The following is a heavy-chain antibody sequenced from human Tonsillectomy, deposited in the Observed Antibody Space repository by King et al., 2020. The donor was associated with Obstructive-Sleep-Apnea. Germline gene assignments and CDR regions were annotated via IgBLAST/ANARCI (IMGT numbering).Heavy chain of an antibody. CDR2: IFYSGNT. CDR3: ATRGVHRVMVAFDY. V-gene: IGHV4-31*03. CDR1: GGSISSGGYY. Sequence: VQLQESGPGLVKPSQTLSLTCTVSGGSISSGGYYWSWIRQHPGKGLGWIGYIFYSGNTYYNPSLKSRVTMAVDTSKNQFSLKLSSVTAADTAVYYCATRGVHRVMVAFDYWGQGTLVTVSS. J-gene: IGHJ4*02. D-gene: IGHD5-18*01.